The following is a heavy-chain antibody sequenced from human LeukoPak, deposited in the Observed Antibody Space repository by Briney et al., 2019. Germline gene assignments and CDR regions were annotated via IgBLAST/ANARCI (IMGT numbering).Heavy chain of an antibody. CDR1: GYTFTSYG. J-gene: IGHJ5*02. Sequence: ASVKVSCKASGYTFTSYGISWVRQAPGQGLEWMGWISAYNGNTNYAQKLQGRVTMTTDTSTSTAYMELRSLRSDDTAVYYCAAVPVGATTVWFDPWGQGTLVTVSS. CDR3: AAVPVGATTVWFDP. CDR2: ISAYNGNT. V-gene: IGHV1-18*01. D-gene: IGHD1-26*01.